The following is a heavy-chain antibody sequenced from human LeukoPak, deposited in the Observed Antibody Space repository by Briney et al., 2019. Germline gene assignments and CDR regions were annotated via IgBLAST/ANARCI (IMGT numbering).Heavy chain of an antibody. V-gene: IGHV3-23*01. CDR2: ISGSGSRA. CDR3: AKALGDLGSYYYGIDV. CDR1: GFTFSSSA. Sequence: PGGSLRLSCAASGFTFSSSAMSWVRQAPGKGLEWVSTISGSGSRAYYADSVKGRFTISRDNSKNTLYLQMNSLRAEDTAVYYCAKALGDLGSYYYGIDVWGQGTTVTVSS. J-gene: IGHJ6*02. D-gene: IGHD3-10*01.